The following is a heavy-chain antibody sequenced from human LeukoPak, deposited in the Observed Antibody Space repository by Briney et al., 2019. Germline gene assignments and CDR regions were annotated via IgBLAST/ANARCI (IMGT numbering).Heavy chain of an antibody. CDR2: IWYDGSNK. Sequence: GRSLRLSCAASGFTFSSYGMHWVRQAPGKGLEWVAVIWYDGSNKYYADSVKGRFTISRDNSKNTLYLQMNSLRAEDTAVYYCARDRSITMIVVDYMDVWGKGTTVTVSS. D-gene: IGHD3-22*01. CDR1: GFTFSSYG. J-gene: IGHJ6*03. CDR3: ARDRSITMIVVDYMDV. V-gene: IGHV3-33*01.